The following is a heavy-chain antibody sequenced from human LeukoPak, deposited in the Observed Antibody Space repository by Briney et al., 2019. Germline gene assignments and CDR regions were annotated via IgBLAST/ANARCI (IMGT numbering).Heavy chain of an antibody. CDR1: GGSNSSYY. Sequence: SETQSLTCTVSGGSNSSYYWSWIRQPPGKGLEWIGYIYYSGSTNYNPSLKSRVTISVDTSKSQFSLKLSSVTAADTAVYYCAREGYALGAFDIWGQGTMVTVSS. CDR2: IYYSGST. D-gene: IGHD2-8*01. V-gene: IGHV4-59*01. CDR3: AREGYALGAFDI. J-gene: IGHJ3*02.